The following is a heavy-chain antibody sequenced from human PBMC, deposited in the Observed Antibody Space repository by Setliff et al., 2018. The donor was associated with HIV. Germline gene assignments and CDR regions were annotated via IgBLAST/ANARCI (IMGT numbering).Heavy chain of an antibody. Sequence: GGSLRLSCAASGFTFSSYSMNWVRQAPGKGLEWVSTISGSGSTIYYADSVKGRFTISRDNAKNTLYLQMNSLRAEDTAVYYCARPDFWSGHYNYWGQGTLVTVSS. V-gene: IGHV3-21*03. CDR3: ARPDFWSGHYNY. CDR2: ISGSGSTI. D-gene: IGHD3-3*01. CDR1: GFTFSSYS. J-gene: IGHJ4*02.